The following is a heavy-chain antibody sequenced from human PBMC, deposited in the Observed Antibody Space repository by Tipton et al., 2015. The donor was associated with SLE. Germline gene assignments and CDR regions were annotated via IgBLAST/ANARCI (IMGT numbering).Heavy chain of an antibody. CDR1: GGSLSDYY. J-gene: IGHJ2*01. Sequence: GLVKPSETLSLTCAVYGGSLSDYYWSWIRQPPGKGLEWIGEINENGRATYNPSLKSRVTISVGTSRNQLSLNLRSATAADTAVYYCARHEAAPGTAGWFFDLWGRGTLVTVSS. CDR2: INENGRA. D-gene: IGHD6-13*01. CDR3: ARHEAAPGTAGWFFDL. V-gene: IGHV4-34*01.